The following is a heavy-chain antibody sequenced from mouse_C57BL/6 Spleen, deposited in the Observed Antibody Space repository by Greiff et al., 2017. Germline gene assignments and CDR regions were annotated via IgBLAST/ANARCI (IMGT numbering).Heavy chain of an antibody. CDR1: GYTFTSYW. J-gene: IGHJ3*01. CDR3: ARRLGGFAY. V-gene: IGHV1-64*01. CDR2: IHPNSGST. D-gene: IGHD2-4*01. Sequence: VQLQESGAELVKPGASVKLSCKASGYTFTSYWMHWVKQRPGQGLEWIGMIHPNSGSTNYNEKFKSKATLTVDKSSSTAYMQLSSLTSEDSAVYYCARRLGGFAYWGQGTLVTVSA.